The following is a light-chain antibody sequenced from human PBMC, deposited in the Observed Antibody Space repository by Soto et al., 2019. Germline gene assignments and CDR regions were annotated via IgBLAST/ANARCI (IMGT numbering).Light chain of an antibody. CDR1: QSVSSN. Sequence: EVVMTQSPATLSVSPGERATLSCRASQSVSSNFAWYQQKPGQAPRLLIYGASTRATASPARFSGSGSGTEFTLTISSLQSEDFAVYYCQQYNNWPYTFGQGTKLEIK. J-gene: IGKJ2*01. CDR2: GAS. CDR3: QQYNNWPYT. V-gene: IGKV3-15*01.